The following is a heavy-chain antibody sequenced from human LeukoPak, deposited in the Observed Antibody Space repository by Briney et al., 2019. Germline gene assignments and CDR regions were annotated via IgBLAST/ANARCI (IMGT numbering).Heavy chain of an antibody. Sequence: PSETLSLTCTVSGGSISSYYGSWIRQPPGKGLEWIGYIYSSGSTNYSPSLKSRVTISVDASKNHFSLKLNSVTAADTAVYFCARSANTRASFDYWGQGTLVTVSS. J-gene: IGHJ4*02. CDR3: ARSANTRASFDY. V-gene: IGHV4-59*01. CDR1: GGSISSYY. CDR2: IYSSGST.